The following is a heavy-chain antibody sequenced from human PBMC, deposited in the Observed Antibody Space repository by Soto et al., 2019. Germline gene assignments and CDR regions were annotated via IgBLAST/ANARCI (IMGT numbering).Heavy chain of an antibody. D-gene: IGHD2-2*01. V-gene: IGHV3-74*01. J-gene: IGHJ6*02. CDR2: INSDGSST. Sequence: PGGSLRLSCAASGFTFSSYWMHWVRQAPGKGLVWVSRINSDGSSTSYADSVNGRFTISRDNAKNTLYLQMNSLRAEDTAVYYCFVPAAISSAYGMDVWGQGTTVTVSS. CDR3: FVPAAISSAYGMDV. CDR1: GFTFSSYW.